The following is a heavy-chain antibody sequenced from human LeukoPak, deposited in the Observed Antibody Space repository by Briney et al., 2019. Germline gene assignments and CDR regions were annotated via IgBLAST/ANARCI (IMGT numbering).Heavy chain of an antibody. J-gene: IGHJ4*02. CDR3: ARERWLDNPTLFY. V-gene: IGHV1-69*13. CDR1: GGTFSSYA. D-gene: IGHD5-24*01. Sequence: SVKVSCKASGGTFSSYAISWVRQAPGQGLEWMGGIIPIFATANYAQKFQGRVTITADESTSTAYMELSSLRSEDTAVYYCARERWLDNPTLFYWGQGTLVTVSS. CDR2: IIPIFATA.